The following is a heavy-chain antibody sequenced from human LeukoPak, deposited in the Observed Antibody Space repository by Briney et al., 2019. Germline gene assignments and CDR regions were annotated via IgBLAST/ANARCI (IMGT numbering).Heavy chain of an antibody. Sequence: GGSLRLSCAASEFDFSSHAMTWVRQAPGKGLEWVSAISISGSKTYYADSVKGRFTISRDNSKNTLYLQMNSLRAEDTAVYYCARAPRTYPPRFGEPWGQGTLVTVSS. D-gene: IGHD3-10*01. CDR3: ARAPRTYPPRFGEP. CDR1: EFDFSSHA. CDR2: ISISGSKT. J-gene: IGHJ1*01. V-gene: IGHV3-23*01.